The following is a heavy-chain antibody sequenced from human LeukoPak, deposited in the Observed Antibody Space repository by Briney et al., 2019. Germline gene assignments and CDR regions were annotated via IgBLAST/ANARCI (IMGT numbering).Heavy chain of an antibody. CDR1: GFTFSSYA. CDR3: ARDATYYDILTGYYNGPFDY. CDR2: ISYDGSNK. D-gene: IGHD3-9*01. Sequence: GGSLRLSCAASGFTFSSYAMHWVRQAPGKGLEWVAVISYDGSNKYYADSVKGRFTISRDNSKNTLYLQMNSLRAEDTAVYYCARDATYYDILTGYYNGPFDYWGQGTLVTVSS. J-gene: IGHJ4*02. V-gene: IGHV3-30*04.